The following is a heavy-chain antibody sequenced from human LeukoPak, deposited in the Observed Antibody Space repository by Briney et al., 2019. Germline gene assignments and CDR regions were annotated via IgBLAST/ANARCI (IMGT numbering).Heavy chain of an antibody. V-gene: IGHV3-74*01. Sequence: GGSLRLSCAASGFTFSSYWMHWVRQTPGKGLVWVSRIKTDGSTTSYADSVKGRFTISRDNAKNTLYLQMNSLRAEDTAVYYCVLLSLTPGWGQGTLVTVSS. CDR3: VLLSLTPG. J-gene: IGHJ4*02. D-gene: IGHD3-10*01. CDR2: IKTDGSTT. CDR1: GFTFSSYW.